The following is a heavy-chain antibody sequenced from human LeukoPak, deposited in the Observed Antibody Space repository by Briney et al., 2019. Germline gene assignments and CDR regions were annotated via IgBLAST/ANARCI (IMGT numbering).Heavy chain of an antibody. V-gene: IGHV5-51*01. CDR3: ARRTDSGWKWFDP. D-gene: IGHD6-25*01. CDR2: IHPGEYER. Sequence: PGDSLKISCQASGYRFTSYWIGWVRQLPGKGLEWMGVIHPGEYERRYSPSFEGQVTISADKSISTAYMQWSSLKASDTAMYYCARRTDSGWKWFDPWGQGTLVTVSS. J-gene: IGHJ5*02. CDR1: GYRFTSYW.